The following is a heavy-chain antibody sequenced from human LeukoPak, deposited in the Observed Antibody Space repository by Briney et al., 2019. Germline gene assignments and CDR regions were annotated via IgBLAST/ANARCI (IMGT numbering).Heavy chain of an antibody. CDR2: ISSSGSTI. J-gene: IGHJ5*02. D-gene: IGHD3-16*02. CDR1: GFTFSSYE. V-gene: IGHV3-48*03. CDR3: ARGDTGYYDYVWGSYRPNWFDP. Sequence: GGSLRLSCAASGFTFSSYEMNWVRQAPGKGLEWVSYISSSGSTIYYADSVKGRFTISRDNAKNSLYLQMNSLRAEDTAVYYCARGDTGYYDYVWGSYRPNWFDPWGQGTLVTVSS.